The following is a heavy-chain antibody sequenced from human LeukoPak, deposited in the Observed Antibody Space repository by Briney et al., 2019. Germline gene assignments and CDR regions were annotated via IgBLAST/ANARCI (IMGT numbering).Heavy chain of an antibody. CDR2: ISAYNGNT. J-gene: IGHJ4*02. CDR1: GYTFTSYG. D-gene: IGHD3-22*01. CDR3: ARVKGDYYASSGSYYEDGY. V-gene: IGHV1-18*01. Sequence: GASVKVSCKASGYTFTSYGISWVRQAPGQGREGMGWISAYNGNTNYAQKLQGRVTMTTDTSTSTAYTELRSLGSGDTVVDYCARVKGDYYASSGSYYEDGYWGQGTLVTVSS.